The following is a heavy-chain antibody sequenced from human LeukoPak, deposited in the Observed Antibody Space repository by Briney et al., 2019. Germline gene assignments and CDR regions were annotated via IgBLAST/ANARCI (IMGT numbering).Heavy chain of an antibody. Sequence: ASVKVSCKASGYTFTSYYMHWVRQVPGQGLEWMGIINPSGGSTSYAQKFQGRVTMTRDTSTSTVYMELSSLRPEDTAVYYCAARGVVVPAAMPPVGYFDYWGQGTLVTVSS. J-gene: IGHJ4*02. V-gene: IGHV1-46*01. CDR3: AARGVVVPAAMPPVGYFDY. CDR1: GYTFTSYY. CDR2: INPSGGST. D-gene: IGHD2-2*01.